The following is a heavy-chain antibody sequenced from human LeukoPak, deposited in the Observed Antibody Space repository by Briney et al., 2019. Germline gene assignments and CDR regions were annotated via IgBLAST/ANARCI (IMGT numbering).Heavy chain of an antibody. CDR1: GFTFSGYG. CDR3: TSGRLRYFDWLSPFDY. Sequence: GGSLRLSCAASGFTFSGYGMSWVRQAPGKGLEWVSGISDSGGSTYYADSVKGRFTISRDNSKNTLYLQMNSLRAEDTAVYYCTSGRLRYFDWLSPFDYWGQGTLVTVSS. D-gene: IGHD3-9*01. V-gene: IGHV3-23*01. CDR2: ISDSGGST. J-gene: IGHJ4*02.